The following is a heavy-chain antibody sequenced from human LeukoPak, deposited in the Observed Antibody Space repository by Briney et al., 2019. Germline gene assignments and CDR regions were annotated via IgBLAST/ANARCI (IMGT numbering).Heavy chain of an antibody. D-gene: IGHD6-19*01. CDR2: IKQDGSEK. J-gene: IGHJ4*02. CDR1: GFTFSSYG. Sequence: GGSLRLSCAASGFTFSSYGMSWVRQAPGKGLEWVANIKQDGSEKYYVDSVKGRFTISRDNAKNSLYLQMNSLRAEDTAVYYCATSSGWYEYWGQGTLVTVSS. V-gene: IGHV3-7*01. CDR3: ATSSGWYEY.